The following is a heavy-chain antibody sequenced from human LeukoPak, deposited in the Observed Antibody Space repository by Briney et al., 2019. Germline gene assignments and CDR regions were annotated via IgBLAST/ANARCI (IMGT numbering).Heavy chain of an antibody. Sequence: PGRSLRLSCAASGFTFSSHGMHWVRQDPGKGLEWVTFISYDGSTKYYADSVKGRFTISRDNSKNTLFLQMNSLRAEDTAVYNCARQHTAATAFDYWGQGTLVTVSS. D-gene: IGHD6-13*01. V-gene: IGHV3-30*03. CDR2: ISYDGSTK. CDR1: GFTFSSHG. CDR3: ARQHTAATAFDY. J-gene: IGHJ4*02.